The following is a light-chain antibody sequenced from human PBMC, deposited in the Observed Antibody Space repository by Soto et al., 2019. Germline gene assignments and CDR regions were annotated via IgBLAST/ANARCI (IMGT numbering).Light chain of an antibody. Sequence: QSALTPPRSVSGSLGQSVTISCTGTSSDVGTYNYVSWYQQHPGKAPKVMIYDVSERPSGVPDRFSGSKSGNTASLTISGLQDEDEADYYCCSYAGSPRYVLGTGTKLTVL. J-gene: IGLJ1*01. CDR2: DVS. CDR3: CSYAGSPRYV. CDR1: SSDVGTYNY. V-gene: IGLV2-11*01.